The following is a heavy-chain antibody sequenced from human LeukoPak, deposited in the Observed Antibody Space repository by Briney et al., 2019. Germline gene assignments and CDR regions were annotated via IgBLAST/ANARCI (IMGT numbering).Heavy chain of an antibody. J-gene: IGHJ4*02. Sequence: GGSLRLSVAASGFTFSSFWMSWVRQAPGKGLEWVANIKQDGSETYYVDSVKGRFTISRDNAKNSLYLQMNSLRAEDTAVYYCARAPPIVVVTATPLDYWGQGTLVTVSP. CDR3: ARAPPIVVVTATPLDY. D-gene: IGHD2-21*02. CDR2: IKQDGSET. CDR1: GFTFSSFW. V-gene: IGHV3-7*01.